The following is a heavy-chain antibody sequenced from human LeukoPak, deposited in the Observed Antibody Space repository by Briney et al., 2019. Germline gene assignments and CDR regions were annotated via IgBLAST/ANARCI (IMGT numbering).Heavy chain of an antibody. CDR1: GGSFSGYY. J-gene: IGHJ6*02. CDR3: AGVSYYYDSSGYRLYYYGMGV. V-gene: IGHV4-34*01. Sequence: SETLSLTCAVYGGSFSGYYWSWIRQPPGKGLEWIGEINHSGSTNYNPSLKSRVTISVDTSKNQFSLKLSSVTAADTAVYYCAGVSYYYDSSGYRLYYYGMGVWGQGTTVTVSS. CDR2: INHSGST. D-gene: IGHD3-22*01.